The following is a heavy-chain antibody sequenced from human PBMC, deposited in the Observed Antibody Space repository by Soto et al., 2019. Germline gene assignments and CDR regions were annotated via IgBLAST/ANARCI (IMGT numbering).Heavy chain of an antibody. CDR1: GGSFSGYY. V-gene: IGHV4-34*01. D-gene: IGHD3-3*01. Sequence: SETLSLTCAVYGGSFSGYYWSWIRQPPGKGLEWIGEINHSGSTNYNPSLKSRVTISVDMSKTQFSLKLSSVTAADTAVYYCARLRTYYDFWSGSYYYYGMDVWGQGTTVTVSS. CDR3: ARLRTYYDFWSGSYYYYGMDV. CDR2: INHSGST. J-gene: IGHJ6*02.